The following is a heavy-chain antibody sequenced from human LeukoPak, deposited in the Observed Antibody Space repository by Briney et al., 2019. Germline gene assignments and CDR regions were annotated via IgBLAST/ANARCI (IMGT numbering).Heavy chain of an antibody. CDR1: GYTFTSYY. Sequence: ASVKVSCKASGYTFTSYYIHWVRQAPGQGLEWMGIINPSGGSASYAQQFQGRVTMTRDTSTSTLYMELSSLRSEDTDVYYCARDPLYYYDSSSSGHVPQPNWLDPWGQGTLVTVSS. CDR3: ARDPLYYYDSSSSGHVPQPNWLDP. D-gene: IGHD3-22*01. V-gene: IGHV1-46*01. CDR2: INPSGGSA. J-gene: IGHJ5*02.